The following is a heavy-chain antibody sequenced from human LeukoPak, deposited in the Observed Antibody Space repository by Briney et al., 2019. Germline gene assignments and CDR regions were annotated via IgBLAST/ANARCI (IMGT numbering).Heavy chain of an antibody. V-gene: IGHV5-51*01. CDR3: ARLWIAVAGTVDAFDI. Sequence: GESLKISCKGSGYSFTSYWIGWVRQMPGKGLEWMGIIYPGDSDTRYSPSFQGQVTISADKSISTAYLQWSSLKASDTAMYYRARLWIAVAGTVDAFDIWGQGTMVTVSS. J-gene: IGHJ3*02. CDR2: IYPGDSDT. D-gene: IGHD6-19*01. CDR1: GYSFTSYW.